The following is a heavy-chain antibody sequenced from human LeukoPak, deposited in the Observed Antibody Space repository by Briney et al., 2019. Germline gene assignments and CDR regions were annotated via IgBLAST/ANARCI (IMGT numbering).Heavy chain of an antibody. Sequence: KPSETLSLTCAVYGGSFSGYYWSWSRQPPGKGLEWIGEIDHRGSTNYNPSLKSRVTISVDTSKNQFSLRLSSVTTADTAVYYCVTPIGGSSTSEHWGQGTLVTVSS. D-gene: IGHD6-13*01. CDR1: GGSFSGYY. CDR3: VTPIGGSSTSEH. V-gene: IGHV4-34*01. CDR2: IDHRGST. J-gene: IGHJ4*02.